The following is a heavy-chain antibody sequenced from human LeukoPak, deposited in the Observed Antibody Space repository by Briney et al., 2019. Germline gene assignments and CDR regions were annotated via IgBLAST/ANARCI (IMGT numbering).Heavy chain of an antibody. CDR2: IQNDASTE. V-gene: IGHV3-30*03. D-gene: IGHD2-21*01. CDR1: GFTFSSYT. J-gene: IGHJ4*02. Sequence: GGSLRLSCAASGFTFSSYTMSWVREAPGKGLEWVAVIQNDASTENFADSVKGRFTISRDNSKNTVFLQMNSLRVEDTAVYYCARELSQIVWGGLDYGGQGTLVSVSS. CDR3: ARELSQIVWGGLDY.